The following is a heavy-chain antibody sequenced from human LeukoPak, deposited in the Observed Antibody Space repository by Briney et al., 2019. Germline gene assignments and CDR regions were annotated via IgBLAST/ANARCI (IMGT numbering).Heavy chain of an antibody. CDR3: ARVYSGYDYPNYYYYMDV. CDR1: GGSISSYY. Sequence: SETLSLTCTVSGGSISSYYWSWIRQPPGKGLEWIGYIYYSGSTNYNPSLKSRVTISVDTSKNQFSLKLSSVTAADTAVYYCARVYSGYDYPNYYYYMDVWGKGTTVTVSS. V-gene: IGHV4-59*01. J-gene: IGHJ6*03. D-gene: IGHD5-12*01. CDR2: IYYSGST.